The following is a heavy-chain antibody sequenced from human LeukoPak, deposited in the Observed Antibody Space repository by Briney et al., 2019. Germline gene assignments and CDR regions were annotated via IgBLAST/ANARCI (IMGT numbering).Heavy chain of an antibody. J-gene: IGHJ6*02. CDR1: GYTFTSYG. CDR3: ARGGIMITFGGVIVEVYGMDV. Sequence: ASVKVACKASGYTFTSYGISWVRQAPGQGLEWMGWISAYNGNTNYAQKLQGRVTMTTDTSTSTAYMELRSLRSDDTAVYYCARGGIMITFGGVIVEVYGMDVWGQGTTVTVSS. D-gene: IGHD3-16*02. CDR2: ISAYNGNT. V-gene: IGHV1-18*01.